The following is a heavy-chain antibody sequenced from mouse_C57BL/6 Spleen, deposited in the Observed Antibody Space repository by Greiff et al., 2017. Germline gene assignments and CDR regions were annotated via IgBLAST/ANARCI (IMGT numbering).Heavy chain of an antibody. CDR2: IHPNSGST. V-gene: IGHV1-64*01. CDR1: GYTFTSYW. J-gene: IGHJ1*03. Sequence: VQLQESGAELVKPGASVKLSCKASGYTFTSYWMNWVKQRPGQGLEWIGMIHPNSGSTNYNEKFKSKATLTVDKSSSTAYMQLSSLTSEDSAVYYCARPPSSSYWYFDVWGTGTTVTVSS. CDR3: ARPPSSSYWYFDV. D-gene: IGHD2-10*02.